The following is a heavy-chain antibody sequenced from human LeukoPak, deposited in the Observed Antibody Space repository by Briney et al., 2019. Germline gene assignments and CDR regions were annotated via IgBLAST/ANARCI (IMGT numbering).Heavy chain of an antibody. CDR2: IYGDGSFT. V-gene: IGHV3-74*01. J-gene: IGHJ4*02. CDR3: AKLVGGSAAIVDY. D-gene: IGHD2-2*02. Sequence: GGSLRLSCAASGFTFSNFWMHWVRQAPGKGLVWVALIYGDGSFTRYADSVKGRFTISRDNAKNSLYLQMNSLRAEDTAVYYCAKLVGGSAAIVDYWGQGTLVTVSS. CDR1: GFTFSNFW.